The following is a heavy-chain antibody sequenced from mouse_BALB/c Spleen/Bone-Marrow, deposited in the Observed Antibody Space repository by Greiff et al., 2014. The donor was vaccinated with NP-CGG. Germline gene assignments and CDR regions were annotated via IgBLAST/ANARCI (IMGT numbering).Heavy chain of an antibody. Sequence: VQLQQSGAELVRPGASVKLSCKASGYTFTNYWMNWVKQRPGQGLEWIGMIDPSDSETHYNQKFKDKATLTVDKSSSTAHMQRSSLTSEDSAVYYCTRRDDGYPYWGQGTTLTVSS. CDR3: TRRDDGYPY. V-gene: IGHV1-61*01. CDR2: IDPSDSET. CDR1: GYTFTNYW. J-gene: IGHJ2*01. D-gene: IGHD2-3*01.